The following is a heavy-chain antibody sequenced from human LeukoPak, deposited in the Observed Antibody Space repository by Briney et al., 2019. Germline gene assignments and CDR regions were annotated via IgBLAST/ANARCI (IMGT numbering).Heavy chain of an antibody. D-gene: IGHD6-19*01. CDR1: GGTFSSYA. CDR3: ARDSSGTNSPEFDY. Sequence: ASVKVSCKASGGTFSSYAISWVRQAPGQGLEWMGWISAYNGNTNYAQKLQGRVTMTTDTSTSTAYMELRSLRSDDTAVYYCARDSSGTNSPEFDYWGQGTLVTVSS. CDR2: ISAYNGNT. V-gene: IGHV1-18*01. J-gene: IGHJ4*02.